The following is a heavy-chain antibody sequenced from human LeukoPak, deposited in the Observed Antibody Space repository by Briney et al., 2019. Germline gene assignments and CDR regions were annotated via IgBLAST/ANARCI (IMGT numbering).Heavy chain of an antibody. CDR3: AQGVSSPYNWFDP. J-gene: IGHJ5*02. CDR1: GGSISSNSFY. V-gene: IGHV4-39*01. Sequence: SETLSLTCTVSGGSISSNSFYWGWIRQPPGKGLEWIGSIFYSGSTYYNPSLKSRVTISVDTSKNQFSLELNSVTAADTAVYYCAQGVSSPYNWFDPWGQGTLVTVSS. D-gene: IGHD6-6*01. CDR2: IFYSGST.